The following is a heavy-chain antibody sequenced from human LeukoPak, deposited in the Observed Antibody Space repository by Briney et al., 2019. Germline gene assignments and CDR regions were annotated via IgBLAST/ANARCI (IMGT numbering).Heavy chain of an antibody. Sequence: ASVKVSCKASGYTFTAYYMHWVRQAPGQGLEWMGWINPNSGGTNTSQKFRDRVTLTRDTSISTAYMELSSLRSDDTAVYYCARAYGSGSSYHPDYWGLGTLVTVSS. CDR3: ARAYGSGSSYHPDY. D-gene: IGHD3-10*01. CDR1: GYTFTAYY. V-gene: IGHV1-2*02. CDR2: INPNSGGT. J-gene: IGHJ4*02.